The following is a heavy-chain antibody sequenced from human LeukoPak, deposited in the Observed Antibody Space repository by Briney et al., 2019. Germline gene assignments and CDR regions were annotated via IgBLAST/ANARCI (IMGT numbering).Heavy chain of an antibody. V-gene: IGHV3-30*02. CDR2: VHYDGSKI. J-gene: IGHJ6*03. CDR3: AKDQVPMDV. CDR1: GFTFSTYG. Sequence: GGSLRLSCAASGFTFSTYGMHWVRQAPGKGLEWVAYVHYDGSKIYYTDSVKGRFTISRDNSKHTAYLQMSSLTTDDTGVYYCAKDQVPMDVWGKGTTVTVSS.